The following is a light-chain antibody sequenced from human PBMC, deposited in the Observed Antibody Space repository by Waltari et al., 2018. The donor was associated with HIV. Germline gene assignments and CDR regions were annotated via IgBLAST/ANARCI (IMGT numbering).Light chain of an antibody. Sequence: QSALTQPASVSGSSGPSLPISCTGTSHDVGHLKLFSRYQQDPGKAPKVMIYEVSKRPSGVSNRFSGSKSGNTASLTISGLQAEDEADYYCGSYAGSNAYVFGIGTKVTVL. J-gene: IGLJ1*01. CDR3: GSYAGSNAYV. CDR1: SHDVGHLKL. V-gene: IGLV2-23*02. CDR2: EVS.